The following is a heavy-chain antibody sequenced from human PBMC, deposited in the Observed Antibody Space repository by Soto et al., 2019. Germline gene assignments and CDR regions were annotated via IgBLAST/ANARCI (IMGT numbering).Heavy chain of an antibody. Sequence: ASVKVSCKASGGTFSSYAISWVRQAPGQGLEWMGGIIPIFGTANYAQKFQGRVTITADESTSTAYMELSSLRSEDTAVYYCARASGQFAASSGWYASYFDYWGQGTLVTVSS. CDR2: IIPIFGTA. CDR3: ARASGQFAASSGWYASYFDY. J-gene: IGHJ4*02. CDR1: GGTFSSYA. V-gene: IGHV1-69*13. D-gene: IGHD6-19*01.